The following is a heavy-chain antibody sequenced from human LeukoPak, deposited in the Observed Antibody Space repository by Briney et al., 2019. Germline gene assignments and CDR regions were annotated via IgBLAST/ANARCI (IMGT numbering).Heavy chain of an antibody. CDR1: GGSISSYY. V-gene: IGHV4-59*08. D-gene: IGHD5-24*01. Sequence: PSETLSLTCTVSGGSISSYYWSWIRQPPGKGLEWIGCIYYSGSTNYNPSLKSRVTISVDTSKNQFSLKLSSVTAADTAVYYCARGRRGGYNDDAFDIWGQGTMVTVSS. J-gene: IGHJ3*02. CDR2: IYYSGST. CDR3: ARGRRGGYNDDAFDI.